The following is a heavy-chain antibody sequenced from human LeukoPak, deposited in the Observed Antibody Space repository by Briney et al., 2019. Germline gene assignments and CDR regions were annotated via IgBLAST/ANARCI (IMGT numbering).Heavy chain of an antibody. CDR1: GFTFSIYA. CDR2: ISGSRGST. D-gene: IGHD2-15*01. CDR3: AKNGDRGAYCSGGSCYPYYYYYMDV. V-gene: IGHV3-23*01. J-gene: IGHJ6*03. Sequence: GGSLRLSCAASGFTFSIYAMSWVRQAPGKGLEWVSAISGSRGSTYYADSVKGRFTISRDNSKNTLYLQMNSLRADDTAVYYCAKNGDRGAYCSGGSCYPYYYYYMDVWGKGTTVTISS.